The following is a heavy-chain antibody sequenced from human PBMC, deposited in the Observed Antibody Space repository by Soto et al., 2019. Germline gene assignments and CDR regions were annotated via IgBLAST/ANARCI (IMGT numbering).Heavy chain of an antibody. D-gene: IGHD3-3*01. V-gene: IGHV1-8*01. CDR2: MNPNSGNT. CDR3: ARGGGPYYDFWSGYAERKDAFDI. CDR1: GYTFTSYD. J-gene: IGHJ3*02. Sequence: QVQLVQSGAEVKKPGASVMVSCKASGYTFTSYDINWVRQATGQGLEWMGWMNPNSGNTGYAQKFQGRVTMTRNTSISTAYMELSSLRSEDTAVYYCARGGGPYYDFWSGYAERKDAFDIWGQGTMVTVSS.